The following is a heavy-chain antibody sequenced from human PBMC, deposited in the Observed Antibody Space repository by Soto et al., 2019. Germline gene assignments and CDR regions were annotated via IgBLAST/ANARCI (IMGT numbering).Heavy chain of an antibody. Sequence: ETLSLTCTVSGGSVSRDSNFWSWIRQPPGKGLEWIGYIYYSGPTRYIPSLESRVTISIDSSKNQVSLNLTSVTAADTAVYYCARGYSHYAHWGRGTLVTVSS. CDR3: ARGYSHYAH. J-gene: IGHJ4*02. D-gene: IGHD4-4*01. CDR1: GGSVSRDSNF. CDR2: IYYSGPT. V-gene: IGHV4-61*01.